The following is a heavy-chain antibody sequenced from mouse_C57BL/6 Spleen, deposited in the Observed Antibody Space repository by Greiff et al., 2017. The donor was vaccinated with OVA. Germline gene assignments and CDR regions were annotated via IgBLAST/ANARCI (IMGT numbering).Heavy chain of an antibody. D-gene: IGHD1-1*01. V-gene: IGHV5-9-1*02. CDR2: ISSGGDYI. CDR3: TRGLRYYAMDY. CDR1: GFTFSSYA. J-gene: IGHJ4*01. Sequence: EVKLMESGEGLVKPGGSLKLSCAASGFTFSSYAMSWVRQTPEKRLEWVAYISSGGDYIYYADTVKGRFTISRDNARNTLYLQMSSLKSEDTAMYYCTRGLRYYAMDYWGQGTSVTVSS.